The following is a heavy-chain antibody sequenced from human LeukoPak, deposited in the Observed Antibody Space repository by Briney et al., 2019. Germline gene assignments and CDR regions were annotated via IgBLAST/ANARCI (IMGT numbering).Heavy chain of an antibody. J-gene: IGHJ6*02. Sequence: SVKVSFKASGGTFSSYAISWVRQAPGQGLEWMGRIIPILGIANYAQKFQGRVTITAYKSTSTAYMELSSLRSGDTAVYYCARDGGYYGSGRENYYYGMDVWGQGTTVTVSS. D-gene: IGHD3-10*01. V-gene: IGHV1-69*04. CDR2: IIPILGIA. CDR3: ARDGGYYGSGRENYYYGMDV. CDR1: GGTFSSYA.